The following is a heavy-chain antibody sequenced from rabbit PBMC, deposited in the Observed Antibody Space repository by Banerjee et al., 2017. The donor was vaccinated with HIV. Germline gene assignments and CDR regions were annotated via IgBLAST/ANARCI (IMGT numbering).Heavy chain of an antibody. CDR1: GFDFSSYY. V-gene: IGHV1S7*01. CDR3: ARAIGSGWNNL. D-gene: IGHD4-1*01. J-gene: IGHJ4*01. Sequence: QSLEESGGGLVQPGGSLTLSCKASGFDFSSYYMSWVRQAPGKGLEWIGIIYAGEGTTDYASWVNGRFTISTDNAQNTVDLQMNSLTAADTATYFCARAIGSGWNNLWGPGTLVTVS. CDR2: IYAGEGTT.